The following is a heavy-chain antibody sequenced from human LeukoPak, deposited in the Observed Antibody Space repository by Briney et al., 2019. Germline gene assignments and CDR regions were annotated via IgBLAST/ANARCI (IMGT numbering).Heavy chain of an antibody. D-gene: IGHD4-23*01. CDR1: GFTFSSYA. V-gene: IGHV3-23*01. J-gene: IGHJ3*02. CDR3: AKGPAGTVVGDAFDI. CDR2: ISGSGGST. Sequence: PGGSLRLSCAASGFTFSSYAMSWVHQAPGKGLEWVSAISGSGGSTYYADSVKGRFTISRDNSKNTLYLQMNSLRAEDTAVYYCAKGPAGTVVGDAFDIWGQGTMVTVSS.